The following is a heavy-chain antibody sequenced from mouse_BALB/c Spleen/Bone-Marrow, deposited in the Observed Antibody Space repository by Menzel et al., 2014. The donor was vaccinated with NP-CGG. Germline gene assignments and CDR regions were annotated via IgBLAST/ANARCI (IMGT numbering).Heavy chain of an antibody. D-gene: IGHD2-3*01. CDR2: INPDSGTI. Sequence: EVQVVEPGGGLVQPGGSLKLSCAASGFDFSRYWMSWVRQAPGKGLEWIGEINPDSGTINYTPSLKDKFIISRDNAKNTLYLQMSKVRSEDTALYYCARLGYYGYFDYWGQGTTLTVSS. J-gene: IGHJ2*01. CDR3: ARLGYYGYFDY. V-gene: IGHV4-1*02. CDR1: GFDFSRYW.